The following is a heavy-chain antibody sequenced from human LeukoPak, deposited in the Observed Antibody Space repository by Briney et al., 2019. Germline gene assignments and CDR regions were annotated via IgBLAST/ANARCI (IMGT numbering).Heavy chain of an antibody. V-gene: IGHV4-34*01. Sequence: SETLSLTCAVYGGSFSGYYWSWIRQPPGKGLEWIGEINHSGSTNYNPSLKSRGTISVDTSKNQFSLKLSSVPAADTAVYYCARGLGYYDSSGPNFDSWGQGTLVTVSS. D-gene: IGHD3-22*01. J-gene: IGHJ4*02. CDR1: GGSFSGYY. CDR3: ARGLGYYDSSGPNFDS. CDR2: INHSGST.